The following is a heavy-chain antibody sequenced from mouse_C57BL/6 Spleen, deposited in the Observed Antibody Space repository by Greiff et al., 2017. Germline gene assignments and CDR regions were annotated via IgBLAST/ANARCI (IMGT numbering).Heavy chain of an antibody. D-gene: IGHD6-1*01. J-gene: IGHJ2*01. CDR3: AGGICPDY. CDR1: GYSITSGYY. CDR2: ISYDGSN. Sequence: VQLKESGPGLVKPSQSLSLTCSVTGYSITSGYYWNWIRQFPGNKLEWMGYISYDGSNNYNPSLKNRISITRDTSKNQFFLKLNSVTTEDTATYYCAGGICPDYWGQGTTLTVSS. V-gene: IGHV3-6*01.